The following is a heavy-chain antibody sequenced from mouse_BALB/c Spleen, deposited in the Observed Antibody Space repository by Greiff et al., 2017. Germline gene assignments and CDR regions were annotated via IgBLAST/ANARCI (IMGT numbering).Heavy chain of an antibody. D-gene: IGHD1-1*01. V-gene: IGHV3-6*02. J-gene: IGHJ4*01. CDR3: AIYYYGSSYAMDY. CDR2: ISYDGSN. Sequence: EVQRVESGPGLVKPSQSLSLTCSVTGYSITSGYYWNWIRQFPGNKLEWMGYISYDGSNNYNPSLKNRISITRDTSKNQFFLKLNSVTTEDTATYYCAIYYYGSSYAMDYWGQGTSVTVSS. CDR1: GYSITSGYY.